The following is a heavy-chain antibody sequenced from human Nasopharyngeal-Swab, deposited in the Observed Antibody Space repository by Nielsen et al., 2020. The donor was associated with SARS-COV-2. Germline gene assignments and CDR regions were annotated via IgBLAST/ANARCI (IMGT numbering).Heavy chain of an antibody. Sequence: GGFLRLSCAASGFTFSSYSMNWVRQAPGKGLEWVSYISSSSSTIYYADSVKGRFTISRDNAKNSLYLQMNSLRAEDTAVYYCARAGLRCPQYCYYGMDVWGQGTTVTVSS. V-gene: IGHV3-48*04. J-gene: IGHJ6*02. D-gene: IGHD4-17*01. CDR1: GFTFSSYS. CDR3: ARAGLRCPQYCYYGMDV. CDR2: ISSSSSTI.